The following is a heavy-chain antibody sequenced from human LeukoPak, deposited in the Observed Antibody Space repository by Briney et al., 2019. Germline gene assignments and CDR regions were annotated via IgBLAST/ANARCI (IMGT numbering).Heavy chain of an antibody. Sequence: GGSLRLSCAASGFTFSSYEMNWVRQAPGKGLEWVSYISSSGSTIYYADSVKGRFTISRDNSKNTVYLQLSSLRAEDTAVYYCAKDPSDFLVDCWGQGTLVTVSS. V-gene: IGHV3-48*03. D-gene: IGHD2/OR15-2a*01. J-gene: IGHJ4*02. CDR1: GFTFSSYE. CDR3: AKDPSDFLVDC. CDR2: ISSSGSTI.